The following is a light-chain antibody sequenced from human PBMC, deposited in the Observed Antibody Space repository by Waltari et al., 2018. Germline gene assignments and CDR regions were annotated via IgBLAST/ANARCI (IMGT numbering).Light chain of an antibody. CDR2: EDT. CDR3: GTWDSSLSGAV. V-gene: IGLV1-51*02. J-gene: IGLJ7*01. Sequence: QSVLTQPPSVSAAPGQRVTISCSGGRSNIGNNYVSWYRQFPGTAPKLLIYEDTEHPSGIAGRFSGSKSGTSATLDITGLQAGDEADYYCGTWDSSLSGAVFGGGTHLTVL. CDR1: RSNIGNNY.